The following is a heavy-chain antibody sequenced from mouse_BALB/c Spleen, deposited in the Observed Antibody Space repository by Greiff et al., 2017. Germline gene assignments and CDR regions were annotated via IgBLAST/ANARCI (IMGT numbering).Heavy chain of an antibody. CDR3: ARRGDVYYFDY. D-gene: IGHD3-3*01. V-gene: IGHV2-2*02. CDR2: IWSGGST. Sequence: VKLMESGPGLVQPSQSLSITCTVSGFSLTSYGVHWVRQSPGKGLEWLGVIWSGGSTDYNAAFISRLSISKDNSKSQVFFKMNSLQANDTAIYYCARRGDVYYFDYWGQGTTLTVSS. J-gene: IGHJ2*01. CDR1: GFSLTSYG.